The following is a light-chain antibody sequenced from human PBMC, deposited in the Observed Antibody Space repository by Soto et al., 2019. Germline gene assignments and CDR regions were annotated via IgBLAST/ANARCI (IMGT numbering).Light chain of an antibody. CDR2: GIS. CDR1: QRVGSN. V-gene: IGKV3-15*01. CDR3: QQYTSWPIT. Sequence: ELVLTQSLATLSVSPGERATLSCRASQRVGSNYLAWYQQKPGQAPRLLIYGISARATGIPDRFSGSGSGTEFTLTISSLQSEDFAVYYCQQYTSWPITFGQGTRLEIK. J-gene: IGKJ5*01.